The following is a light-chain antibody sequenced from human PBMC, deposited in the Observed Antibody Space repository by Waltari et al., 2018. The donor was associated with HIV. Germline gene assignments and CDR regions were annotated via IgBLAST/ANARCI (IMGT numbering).Light chain of an antibody. CDR3: QQYNNWLGT. CDR2: GAS. Sequence: EILMPQSPATLSVSPGHRATLSCRASQSVSSNLAWYQKKPGQAPRLLIYGASTRATGIPARFSGSGSGTEFTLTISSLQSEDFAVYYCQQYNNWLGTFGQGTKVEIK. CDR1: QSVSSN. J-gene: IGKJ1*01. V-gene: IGKV3-15*01.